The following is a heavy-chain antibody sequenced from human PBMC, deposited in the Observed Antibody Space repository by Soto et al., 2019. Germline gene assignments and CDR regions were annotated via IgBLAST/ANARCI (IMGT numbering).Heavy chain of an antibody. V-gene: IGHV4-4*02. CDR1: GGSFTSNNW. CDR3: ASRDPGTSVDY. Sequence: PSETLSLTCAVSGGSFTSNNWWTWVRQPPGQGLEWIGEIYRTGSTNYNPSLKSRVTISLDKSEKQISLKVTSLTAADTAVYYCASRDPGTSVDYWGQGTLVTFSS. CDR2: IYRTGST. D-gene: IGHD1-7*01. J-gene: IGHJ4*02.